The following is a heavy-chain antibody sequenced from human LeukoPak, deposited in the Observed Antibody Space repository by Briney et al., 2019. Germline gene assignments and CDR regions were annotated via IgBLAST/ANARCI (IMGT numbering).Heavy chain of an antibody. V-gene: IGHV4-4*02. CDR2: IYHSGST. J-gene: IGHJ3*02. D-gene: IGHD3-22*01. CDR3: ARPGDSSGYYFGAFDI. CDR1: GGSISSSNW. Sequence: PSGTLSLTCAVSGGSISSSNWWSWVRQPPGKGLEWIGEIYHSGSTNYSPSLKSRVTISVDKSKNQFSLKLSSVTAADTAVYYCARPGDSSGYYFGAFDIWGQGTMVTVSS.